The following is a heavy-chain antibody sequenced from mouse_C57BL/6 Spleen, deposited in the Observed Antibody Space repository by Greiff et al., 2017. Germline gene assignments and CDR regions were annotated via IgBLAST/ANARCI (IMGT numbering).Heavy chain of an antibody. V-gene: IGHV1-26*01. CDR3: ERNYDYDCYAMDY. J-gene: IGHJ4*01. D-gene: IGHD2-4*01. CDR1: GYTFTDYY. Sequence: EVQLQQSGPELVKPGASVKISCKASGYTFTDYYMNWVKQSHGKSLEWIGDINPNNGGTSYNQKFKGKATLTVDKSSSTAYMELRSLTSEDSAVYYCERNYDYDCYAMDYWGQGTSVTVSS. CDR2: INPNNGGT.